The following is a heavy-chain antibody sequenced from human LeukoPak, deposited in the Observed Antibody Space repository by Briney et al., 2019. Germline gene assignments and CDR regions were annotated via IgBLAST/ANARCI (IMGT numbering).Heavy chain of an antibody. Sequence: GGSLRLSCAVSGFSVRSYWMSWVRQAPGKGLEWVSGISWNSGSIGYADSVKGRFTISRDNAKNSLYLQMNSLRAEDTALYYCAKDISPSQGSYLSDWGQGTLVTVSS. V-gene: IGHV3-9*01. CDR3: AKDISPSQGSYLSD. D-gene: IGHD3-16*02. J-gene: IGHJ4*02. CDR1: GFSVRSYW. CDR2: ISWNSGSI.